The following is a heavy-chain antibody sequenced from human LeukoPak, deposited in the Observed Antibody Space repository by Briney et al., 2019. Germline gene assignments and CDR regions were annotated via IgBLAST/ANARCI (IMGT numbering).Heavy chain of an antibody. D-gene: IGHD3-3*01. CDR2: ISSSGSTI. CDR3: ARGRFYRGYYMDV. Sequence: PGGSLRLSCAASGFTFDDYGLSWVRQAPGKGLEWVSYISSSGSTIYYADSVKGRFTISRDNAKNSLYLQMNSLRAEDTAVYYCARGRFYRGYYMDVWGKGTTVTISS. V-gene: IGHV3-11*04. J-gene: IGHJ6*03. CDR1: GFTFDDYG.